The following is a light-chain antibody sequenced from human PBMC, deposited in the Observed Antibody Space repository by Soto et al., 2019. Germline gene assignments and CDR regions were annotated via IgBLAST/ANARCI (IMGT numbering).Light chain of an antibody. CDR3: QQYGSSPDT. Sequence: EIVLTQSPGTLSLSPGERATLSCRASQSVSSSYLAWYQQKPGQAPRLLIYGSSSRATCIQDRFSGSGSGTDLTLTISRLEPEDFAVYYCQQYGSSPDTFGQGTNLEIK. J-gene: IGKJ2*01. V-gene: IGKV3-20*01. CDR2: GSS. CDR1: QSVSSSY.